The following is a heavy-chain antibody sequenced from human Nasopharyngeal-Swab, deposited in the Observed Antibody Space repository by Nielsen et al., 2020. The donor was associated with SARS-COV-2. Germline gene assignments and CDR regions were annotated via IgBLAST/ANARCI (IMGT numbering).Heavy chain of an antibody. CDR3: ARPRGTTWLNDAFDL. V-gene: IGHV3-7*01. J-gene: IGHJ3*01. Sequence: GESLKISCAALRFTFSSYWMNWVRQAPGKGLEWVDIIKPDGSEKYYGDSVKGRFTISRDSAKNSLYLQMNSLRVEDTAVYYCARPRGTTWLNDAFDLWGQGTMVSVSS. CDR1: RFTFSSYW. D-gene: IGHD3-9*01. CDR2: IKPDGSEK.